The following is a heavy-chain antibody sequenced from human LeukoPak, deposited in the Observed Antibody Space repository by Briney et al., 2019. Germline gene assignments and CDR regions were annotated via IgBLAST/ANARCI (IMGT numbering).Heavy chain of an antibody. V-gene: IGHV3-23*01. CDR1: GFTFSGYA. D-gene: IGHD6-19*01. J-gene: IGHJ3*02. CDR3: AKDALAGTYSDI. Sequence: GGSLRLSCAASGFTFSGYAMSWVRQAPGKGLEWVSAISGSGGSTYYADSVKGRFTISRDNSKDTLYLQMNSLRAEDTAVYYCAKDALAGTYSDIWGQGTMVTVPS. CDR2: ISGSGGST.